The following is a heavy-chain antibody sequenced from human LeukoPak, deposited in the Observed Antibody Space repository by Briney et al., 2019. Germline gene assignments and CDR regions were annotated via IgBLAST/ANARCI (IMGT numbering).Heavy chain of an antibody. CDR2: MNPNSGNT. D-gene: IGHD4-17*01. CDR1: GGTFSSYT. V-gene: IGHV1-8*02. CDR3: ARGVSVTTEY. Sequence: GASVKVSCKASGGTFSSYTISWVRQATGQGLEWMGWMNPNSGNTGYAQKFQGRVTMTRNISISTAYMELSSLRSEDTAVYYCARGVSVTTEYWGQGTLVTVSS. J-gene: IGHJ4*02.